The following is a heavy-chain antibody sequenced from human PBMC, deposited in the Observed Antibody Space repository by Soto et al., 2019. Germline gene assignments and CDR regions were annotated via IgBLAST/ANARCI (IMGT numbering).Heavy chain of an antibody. Sequence: QMQLVQSGPEVKKPGTSVKVSCKASGFTFTSSAVQWVRQARGQRLEWIGWIVVGSGNTNYAQKFQERVTITRDMYTSTAYMELSSLRSEDTAVYYCAAPWELLLGAFDIWGQGTMVTVSS. CDR1: GFTFTSSA. V-gene: IGHV1-58*01. CDR2: IVVGSGNT. D-gene: IGHD1-26*01. J-gene: IGHJ3*02. CDR3: AAPWELLLGAFDI.